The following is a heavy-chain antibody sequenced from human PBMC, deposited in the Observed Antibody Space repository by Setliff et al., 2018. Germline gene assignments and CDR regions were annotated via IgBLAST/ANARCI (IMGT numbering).Heavy chain of an antibody. Sequence: LSLTCTVSGDSISSRTYYWSWIRQPAGKGLEWIGHIYTSWSTISNPSLKSRVTISLDTSKNQFSLKLSSVTAADTAVYYCARASLDSSGYLYYYYYYMDVWGKGTTVTVSS. V-gene: IGHV4-61*09. J-gene: IGHJ6*03. CDR3: ARASLDSSGYLYYYYYYMDV. CDR1: GDSISSRTYY. D-gene: IGHD3-22*01. CDR2: IYTSWST.